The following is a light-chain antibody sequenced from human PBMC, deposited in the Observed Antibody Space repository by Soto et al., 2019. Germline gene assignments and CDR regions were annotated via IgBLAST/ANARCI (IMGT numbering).Light chain of an antibody. CDR1: QSISIS. J-gene: IGKJ1*01. Sequence: EIVMTQSPATLSVSPGERATLYCRASQSISISLAWYQQKPGQAPRLLIYGTSSRATGIPDRFSGSGSGTDFTLTISRLEPEDFAVYYCQQCGTLPGTFGQGTKVDIK. CDR3: QQCGTLPGT. CDR2: GTS. V-gene: IGKV3-20*01.